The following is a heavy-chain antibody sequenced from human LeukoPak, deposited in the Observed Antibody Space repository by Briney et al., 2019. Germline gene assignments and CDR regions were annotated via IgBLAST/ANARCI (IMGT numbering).Heavy chain of an antibody. CDR2: IYYSGDT. V-gene: IGHV4-59*01. CDR3: VRGPYGSGISNWFDP. CDR1: DGAIAGYS. D-gene: IGHD3-10*01. Sequence: SETLSLTCTVSDGAIAGYSWSWIRQAPGKGLEWIGYIYYSGDTNYNPSLQSRVTVSVDTSKNQFPLRLTSVSAADTAVYYCVRGPYGSGISNWFDPWGQGTQVIVSS. J-gene: IGHJ5*02.